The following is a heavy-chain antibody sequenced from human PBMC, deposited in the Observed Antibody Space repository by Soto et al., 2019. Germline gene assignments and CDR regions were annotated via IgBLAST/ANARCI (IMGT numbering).Heavy chain of an antibody. V-gene: IGHV3-7*01. Sequence: GGSLRLSCAASGFTFSSYWMSWVRQAPGKGLEWVANIKQDGSEKYYVDSVKGRFTISRDNAKNSLYLQMNSLRAEDTAVYYCAKGEWLRLLLGYYMDGWGKGTTVTVSS. D-gene: IGHD5-12*01. CDR3: AKGEWLRLLLGYYMDG. CDR1: GFTFSSYW. CDR2: IKQDGSEK. J-gene: IGHJ6*03.